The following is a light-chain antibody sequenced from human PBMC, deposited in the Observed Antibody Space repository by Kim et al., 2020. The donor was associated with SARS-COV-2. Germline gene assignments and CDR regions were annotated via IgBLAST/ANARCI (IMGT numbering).Light chain of an antibody. Sequence: ATINCKSGQSVLYSSNNQNYLAWYQQKPGQPPKLLIYWASTREYGVPDRFSGSGSGTDFTLTISSLQAEDVAVYYCQQYYSTPYTFGQGTKLEI. CDR2: WAS. V-gene: IGKV4-1*01. J-gene: IGKJ2*01. CDR1: QSVLYSSNNQNY. CDR3: QQYYSTPYT.